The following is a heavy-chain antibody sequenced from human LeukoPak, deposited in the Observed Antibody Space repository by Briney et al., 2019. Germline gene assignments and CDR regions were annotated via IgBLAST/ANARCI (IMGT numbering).Heavy chain of an antibody. CDR2: INSDGSST. J-gene: IGHJ4*02. Sequence: GGSLRLSCAASGFTLSSYGMHWVRQAPGKGLVWVSRINSDGSSTSYADSVKGRFTISRDNSKNTLYLQMNSLRAEDTAVYYCAKDVAVAGYFDYWGQGTLVTASS. D-gene: IGHD6-19*01. CDR1: GFTLSSYG. CDR3: AKDVAVAGYFDY. V-gene: IGHV3-74*01.